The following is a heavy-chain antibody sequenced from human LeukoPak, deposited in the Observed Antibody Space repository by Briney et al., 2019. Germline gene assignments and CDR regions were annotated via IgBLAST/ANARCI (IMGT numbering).Heavy chain of an antibody. V-gene: IGHV1-18*01. Sequence: ASVKVSCKASGYTFTSYGFTWVRQAPGQGLEWMGWISAYNGNTHYAQKFQGRLTMTTDTSTSTAYMELRSLRSDDTAVYYCARAESSSRGNLRFDPWGQGTLVTVSS. D-gene: IGHD4-23*01. CDR3: ARAESSSRGNLRFDP. CDR1: GYTFTSYG. J-gene: IGHJ5*02. CDR2: ISAYNGNT.